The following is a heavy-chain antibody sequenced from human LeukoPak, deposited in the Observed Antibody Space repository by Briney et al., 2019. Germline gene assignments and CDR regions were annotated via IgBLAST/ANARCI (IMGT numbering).Heavy chain of an antibody. CDR2: ISHTSEYT. CDR3: ARRRVVVASTDGASGAFDI. Sequence: GGSLRLSCAASGFTFSSYTMSWVRQAPGKGLEWVSAISHTSEYTYHADSVKGRFTISRDNSKNTLYLQMNSLRAEDTAMYYCARRRVVVASTDGASGAFDIWGQGTMVTVSS. D-gene: IGHD2-15*01. J-gene: IGHJ3*02. V-gene: IGHV3-23*01. CDR1: GFTFSSYT.